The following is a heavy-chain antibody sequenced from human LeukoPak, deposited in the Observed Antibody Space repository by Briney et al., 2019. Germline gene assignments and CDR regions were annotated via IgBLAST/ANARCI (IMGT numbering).Heavy chain of an antibody. D-gene: IGHD5-18*01. Sequence: PGGSLRLSCAASGFTFSSYAMTWVRQAPGKGLEGVSGINWNGGSTGYADSVKGRFTISRDNAKNSLYLQMNSLRAEDTALYYCAREQLWLRYQDYWGQGTLVTVSS. CDR1: GFTFSSYA. J-gene: IGHJ4*02. CDR2: INWNGGST. CDR3: AREQLWLRYQDY. V-gene: IGHV3-20*04.